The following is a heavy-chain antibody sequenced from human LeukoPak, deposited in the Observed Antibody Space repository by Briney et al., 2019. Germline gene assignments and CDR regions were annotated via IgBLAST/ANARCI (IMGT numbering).Heavy chain of an antibody. CDR3: ARGGASRPDF. Sequence: GGSLRPSWAASGFTFSSYGMNWVGQAPGKGREWVSYISSGRPTINYADSVKGRFTISRDNAKNSLYLQMNSLRAEDTAVYYCARGGASRPDFWGQGTMVTVSS. CDR2: ISSGRPTI. J-gene: IGHJ3*01. V-gene: IGHV3-48*01. D-gene: IGHD1-26*01. CDR1: GFTFSSYG.